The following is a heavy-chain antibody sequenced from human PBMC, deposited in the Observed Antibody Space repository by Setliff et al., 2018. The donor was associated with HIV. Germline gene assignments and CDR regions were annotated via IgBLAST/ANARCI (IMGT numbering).Heavy chain of an antibody. Sequence: PSETLSLTCTVSGSSISSNYYWAWARQAPGKGLEWIGCIDASANTYYIPALKTRATISIDTSKNQLSLQLRSVTAADPAVYYCARIGSGWSVGWFDPWGQGTLVTVSS. CDR2: IDASANT. J-gene: IGHJ5*02. V-gene: IGHV4-38-2*02. CDR1: GSSISSNYY. CDR3: ARIGSGWSVGWFDP. D-gene: IGHD6-13*01.